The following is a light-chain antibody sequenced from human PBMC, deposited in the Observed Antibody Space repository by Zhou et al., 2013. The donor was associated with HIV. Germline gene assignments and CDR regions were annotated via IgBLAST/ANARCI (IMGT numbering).Light chain of an antibody. CDR3: QQYSNWPPMYT. J-gene: IGKJ2*01. CDR2: DAS. CDR1: QSVDTY. Sequence: EVLMTQSPVTLSVSPGARATLSCRASQSVDTYLAWYQQRPGQPPRLLIYDASTRATGVPVRFSGSGSGTEFTLTISSLQSEDSAVYYCQQYSNWPPMYTFGQGTKLEI. V-gene: IGKV3-15*01.